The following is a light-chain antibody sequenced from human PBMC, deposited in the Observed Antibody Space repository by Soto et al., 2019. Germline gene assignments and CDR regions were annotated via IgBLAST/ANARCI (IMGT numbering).Light chain of an antibody. CDR1: SSNIGAGYD. Sequence: QSVLTQPPSVSGAPGQRVTISCTGSSSNIGAGYDVHWYQQRPGTAPKLLIYENNNRPSGVPDRFSGSKSGTSASLAITGLQAEDEADYYCCSYAGSDVFGTGTKLTVL. CDR3: CSYAGSDV. CDR2: ENN. V-gene: IGLV1-40*01. J-gene: IGLJ1*01.